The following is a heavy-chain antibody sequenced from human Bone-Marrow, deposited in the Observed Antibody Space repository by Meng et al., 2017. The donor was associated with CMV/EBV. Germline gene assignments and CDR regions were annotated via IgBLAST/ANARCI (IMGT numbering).Heavy chain of an antibody. CDR2: INWNGGST. CDR3: ARNRGSTMFGVVSEGDYYGMDV. D-gene: IGHD3-3*01. V-gene: IGHV3-20*04. J-gene: IGHJ6*02. Sequence: GESLKISCAASGLTFDDYGMSWVRQAPGKGLEWVSGINWNGGSTGYADSVKGRFTISRDNAKNSLYLQMNSLRAEDTAVYYCARNRGSTMFGVVSEGDYYGMDVWGQGTTVTVSS. CDR1: GLTFDDYG.